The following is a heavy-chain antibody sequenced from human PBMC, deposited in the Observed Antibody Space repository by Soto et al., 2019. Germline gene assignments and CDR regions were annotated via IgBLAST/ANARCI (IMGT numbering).Heavy chain of an antibody. D-gene: IGHD3-9*01. CDR1: GGSISSGGYS. V-gene: IGHV4-61*08. CDR3: ARLYYDILTGYLQFDY. Sequence: SETLSLTCAVSGGSISSGGYSWSWIRQPPGKGLEWIGYIYYSGSTNYNPSLKSRVTISVDTSKNQFSLKLSSVTAADTAVYYCARLYYDILTGYLQFDYWGQGTLVTVSS. CDR2: IYYSGST. J-gene: IGHJ4*02.